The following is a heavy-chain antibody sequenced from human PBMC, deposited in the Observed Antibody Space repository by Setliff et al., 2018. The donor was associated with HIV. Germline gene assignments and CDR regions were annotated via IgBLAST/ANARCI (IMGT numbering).Heavy chain of an antibody. CDR1: GYTFTSYG. V-gene: IGHV1-18*01. Sequence: GASVKVSCKASGYTFTSYGISWVRQAPGQGLEWMGWISAYNGNTNYAQKLQGRVTMTTDTSTSTAYMELRSLRSDDTAVYYCARDPEAYNWNDRSPFDYGHSLEKIDYWGQGTLVTVSS. CDR3: ARDPEAYNWNDRSPFDYGHSLEKIDY. D-gene: IGHD1-1*01. CDR2: ISAYNGNT. J-gene: IGHJ4*02.